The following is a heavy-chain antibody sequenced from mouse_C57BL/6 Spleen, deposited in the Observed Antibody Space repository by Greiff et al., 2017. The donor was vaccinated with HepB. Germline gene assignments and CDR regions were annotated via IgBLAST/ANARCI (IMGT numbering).Heavy chain of an antibody. CDR2: ISSGGDYI. Sequence: EVNVVESGEGLVKPGGSLKLSCAASGFTFSSYAMSWVRQTPEKRLEWVAYISSGGDYIYYADTVKGRFTISRDNARNTLYLQMSSLKSEDTAMYYCTRGGNYFDYWGQGTTLTVSS. CDR3: TRGGNYFDY. J-gene: IGHJ2*01. V-gene: IGHV5-9-1*02. CDR1: GFTFSSYA.